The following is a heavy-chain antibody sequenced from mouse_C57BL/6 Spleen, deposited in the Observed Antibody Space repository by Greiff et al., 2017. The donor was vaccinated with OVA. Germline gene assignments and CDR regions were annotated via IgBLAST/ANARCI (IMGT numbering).Heavy chain of an antibody. CDR2: ITPSNGGP. CDR3: ARPLYYGSSYWYFDV. D-gene: IGHD1-1*01. Sequence: VKLQQPGTELVKPGASVKLSCKASGYTFTSYWLHWVKQRPGQGLEWIGNITPSNGGPNYNEKFKSKATLTVDKSSSTAYMQFSLLTSADSAVYYGARPLYYGSSYWYFDVWGTGTTGTVSS. J-gene: IGHJ1*03. V-gene: IGHV1-53*01. CDR1: GYTFTSYW.